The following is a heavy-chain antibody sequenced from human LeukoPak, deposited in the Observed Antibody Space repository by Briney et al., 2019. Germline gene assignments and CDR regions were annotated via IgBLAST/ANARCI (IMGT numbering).Heavy chain of an antibody. CDR3: AELGITMIGGV. Sequence: GGSLRLSCAASGFTLSNYWMSWVRQAPGKGLEWVANIKQDGSEKYYVDSVKGRFTISRVNAKNSLYLQMNSLRAEDTAVYYCAELGITMIGGVRGKGTTVTISS. CDR2: IKQDGSEK. CDR1: GFTLSNYW. J-gene: IGHJ6*04. V-gene: IGHV3-7*01. D-gene: IGHD3-10*02.